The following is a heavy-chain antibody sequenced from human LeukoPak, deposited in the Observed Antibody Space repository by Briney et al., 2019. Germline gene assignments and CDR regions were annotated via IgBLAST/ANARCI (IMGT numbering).Heavy chain of an antibody. J-gene: IGHJ6*03. V-gene: IGHV4-59*11. D-gene: IGHD3-3*01. CDR3: ARVWYDPLPNYMDV. CDR2: IYYSGST. CDR1: GGSISSHY. Sequence: SETLSLTCTVSGGSISSHYRSWIRQPPGKGLEWIGDIYYSGSTNYNPSLKSRVTISVDTSKNQFSLKLSSVTAADTAVYYCARVWYDPLPNYMDVWGKGTTVTVSS.